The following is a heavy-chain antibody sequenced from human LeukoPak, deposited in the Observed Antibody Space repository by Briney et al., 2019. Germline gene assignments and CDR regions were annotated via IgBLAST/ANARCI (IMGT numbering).Heavy chain of an antibody. J-gene: IGHJ4*02. CDR3: ARDYDILTGWDFDY. CDR1: GFTFSTYS. CDR2: INSDGSST. V-gene: IGHV3-74*01. D-gene: IGHD3-9*01. Sequence: GGSLRLSCAASGFTFSTYSMNWVRQAPGKGLVWVSCINSDGSSTSYADSVKGRFTISRDNAKNTLYLQMNSLRAEDTAVYYCARDYDILTGWDFDYWGQGTLVTVSS.